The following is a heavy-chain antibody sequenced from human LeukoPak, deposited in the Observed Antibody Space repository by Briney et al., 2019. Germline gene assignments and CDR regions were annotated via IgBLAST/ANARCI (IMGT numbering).Heavy chain of an antibody. D-gene: IGHD6-6*01. CDR2: IYYSGST. Sequence: SETLSLTCTVSGGSISSSSYYWAWIRQPPGKGLEWIGSIYYSGSTYYNPSLKSRVTISVDTSKNQFSLKLSSVTAADTAVYYCARHRSYSSSSLFDYWGQGTLVTVSS. CDR3: ARHRSYSSSSLFDY. J-gene: IGHJ4*02. V-gene: IGHV4-39*01. CDR1: GGSISSSSYY.